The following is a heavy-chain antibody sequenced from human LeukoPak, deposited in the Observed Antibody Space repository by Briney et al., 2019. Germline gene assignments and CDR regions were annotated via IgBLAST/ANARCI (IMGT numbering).Heavy chain of an antibody. CDR1: GFSFSSYT. J-gene: IGHJ4*02. D-gene: IGHD2-21*01. CDR2: ISSSSSAI. Sequence: PGKSLRLSCAASGFSFSSYTMNWVRQAPGKGLEWVSYISSSSSAIYYADSVKGRFTISRDNAKNSLYLQMNSLRAEDTAVYYCARARGYSLDYWGQGTLVTVSS. CDR3: ARARGYSLDY. V-gene: IGHV3-48*01.